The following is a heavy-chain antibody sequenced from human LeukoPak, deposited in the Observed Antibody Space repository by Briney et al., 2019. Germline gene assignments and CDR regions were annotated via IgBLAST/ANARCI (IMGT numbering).Heavy chain of an antibody. CDR2: IFYTGIT. CDR3: ARAKQPDVGTLWFDP. Sequence: SETLSLTRTVSGGSISSPYWSWIRQPPGKGLEWIGYIFYTGITSYNPSLKSQVTMSVDTSKNQFSLKLSSVTAADTAVYYCARAKQPDVGTLWFDPWGRGTLVVVSS. V-gene: IGHV4-59*08. J-gene: IGHJ5*02. CDR1: GGSISSPY. D-gene: IGHD6-13*01.